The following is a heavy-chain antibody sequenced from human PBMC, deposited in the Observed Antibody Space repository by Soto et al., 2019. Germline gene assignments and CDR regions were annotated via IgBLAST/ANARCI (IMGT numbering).Heavy chain of an antibody. V-gene: IGHV3-21*01. J-gene: IGHJ6*02. CDR3: AAAPPDYYYGMDV. D-gene: IGHD6-25*01. CDR1: GFTFSSYS. Sequence: SGFTFSSYSMHWVCQAPGKGLEWVSSISSRSRSIYYADSQKGRFTISRDNTKNSLYLQMNSLRAGDTAVYYCAAAPPDYYYGMDVWGQGTTVTVSS. CDR2: ISSRSRSI.